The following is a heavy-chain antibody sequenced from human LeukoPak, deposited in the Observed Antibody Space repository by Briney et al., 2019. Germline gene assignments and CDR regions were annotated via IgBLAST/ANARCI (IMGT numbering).Heavy chain of an antibody. CDR1: GYTLTELS. CDR3: ATGEVGATTNWFDP. CDR2: FDPEDGET. V-gene: IGHV1-24*01. Sequence: ASVKVSCKVSGYTLTELSMHWVRQAPGKGLEWMGGFDPEDGETIYAQKFQGRVTMTEDTSTDTAYMELSSLRSEDTAVYYCATGEVGATTNWFDPWGQGTLVTVSS. J-gene: IGHJ5*02. D-gene: IGHD1-26*01.